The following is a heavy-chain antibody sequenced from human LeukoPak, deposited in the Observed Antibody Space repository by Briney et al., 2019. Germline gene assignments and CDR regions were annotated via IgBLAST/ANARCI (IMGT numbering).Heavy chain of an antibody. CDR3: AKDYFDSSGYSGVFDY. CDR2: ISAGGGST. V-gene: IGHV3-23*01. D-gene: IGHD3-22*01. Sequence: GGSLRLSCAASGFTFRSYAMSWVRQAPGTGLKWVSAISAGGGSTYYADSVKGRFTISRDNSKTTLYLQMNSLRAEDTAVYYCAKDYFDSSGYSGVFDYWGQGTLVTVSS. CDR1: GFTFRSYA. J-gene: IGHJ4*02.